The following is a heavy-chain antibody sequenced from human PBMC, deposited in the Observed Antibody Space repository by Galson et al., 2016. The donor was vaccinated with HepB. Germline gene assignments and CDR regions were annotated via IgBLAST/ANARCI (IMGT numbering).Heavy chain of an antibody. D-gene: IGHD1-1*01. Sequence: SLRLSCVASGFPFDEYALHWVRQAPGKGLEWVSGISWNSGTIVYADSVKGRFTISRDNAKSSLYLQMSSLTSEDTALYFCTRTAGGYYYGLDVWGQGTTVTVSS. CDR1: GFPFDEYA. CDR2: ISWNSGTI. CDR3: TRTAGGYYYGLDV. J-gene: IGHJ6*02. V-gene: IGHV3-9*01.